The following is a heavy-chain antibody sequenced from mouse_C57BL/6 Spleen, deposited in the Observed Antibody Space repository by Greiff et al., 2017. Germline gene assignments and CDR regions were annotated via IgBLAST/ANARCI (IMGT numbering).Heavy chain of an antibody. V-gene: IGHV1-22*01. J-gene: IGHJ2*01. Sequence: VQLQQSGPELVKPGASVKMSCKASGYTFTDYNMHWVKQSHGKSLEGIGYINPNNGGTSYNQKFKGKATLTVNKSSSTAYMELRSLTSEDSAVYYCAGLRRYFDYWGQGTTLTVSS. CDR3: AGLRRYFDY. CDR2: INPNNGGT. CDR1: GYTFTDYN.